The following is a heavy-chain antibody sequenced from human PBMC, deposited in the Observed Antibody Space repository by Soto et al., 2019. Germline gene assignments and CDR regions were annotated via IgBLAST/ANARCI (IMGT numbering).Heavy chain of an antibody. V-gene: IGHV1-24*01. Sequence: GASVKVSCKVSGYTLTELSMHWVRQAPGKGLEWMGGFDPEDGETIYAQKFQGRVTMTEDTSTDTLYVQMNSLRAEDTAMYYCAKCGASNTCIPTGFDPWGPGTLVTVSS. CDR3: AKCGASNTCIPTGFDP. CDR1: GYTLTELS. D-gene: IGHD2-15*01. CDR2: FDPEDGET. J-gene: IGHJ5*02.